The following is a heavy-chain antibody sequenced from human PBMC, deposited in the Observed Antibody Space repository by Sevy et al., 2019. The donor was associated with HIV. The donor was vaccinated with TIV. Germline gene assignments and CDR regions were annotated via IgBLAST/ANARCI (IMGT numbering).Heavy chain of an antibody. V-gene: IGHV3-33*01. Sequence: GGYLRLSCAASGVTPSTYGIHWVRQAPGKGLEWVAVIGYDGSNIHYADSVKGRFTISRDNSKNTVFLQMDSLRAEDTAIYYCARDPRMFGDYLLAFFDYWGQGTLVTVSS. D-gene: IGHD3-16*01. J-gene: IGHJ4*02. CDR3: ARDPRMFGDYLLAFFDY. CDR2: IGYDGSNI. CDR1: GVTPSTYG.